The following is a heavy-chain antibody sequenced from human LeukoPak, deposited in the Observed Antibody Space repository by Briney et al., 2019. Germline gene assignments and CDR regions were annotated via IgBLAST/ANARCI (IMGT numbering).Heavy chain of an antibody. V-gene: IGHV3-7*01. CDR3: SGRSGFSSIY. CDR1: GFTFNTHW. D-gene: IGHD2-2*01. CDR2: ISPDGGAK. Sequence: GGSLRLSCAASGFTFNTHWMNWVRHAPGKGLEWMANISPDGGAKIYVDSVKGRFTISRDNAKNSVYLQMNNVRAEDTGVYYCSGRSGFSSIYWGQGILVTVSS. J-gene: IGHJ4*02.